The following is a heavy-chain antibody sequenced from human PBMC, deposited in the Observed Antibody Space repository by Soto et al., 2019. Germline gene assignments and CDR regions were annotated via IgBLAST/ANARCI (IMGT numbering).Heavy chain of an antibody. V-gene: IGHV3-30*18. Sequence: QVQLVESGGGVVQPGRSLRLSCAASGFTFSSYAMHWVRQAPGKGLEWVAVISYDGSDKYYADSVKGRFTISRDNSKNTLYLQMNSLRAEDTAIYYCAKQAIRTSSWIDYWGQGTLVTVSS. J-gene: IGHJ4*02. CDR2: ISYDGSDK. CDR3: AKQAIRTSSWIDY. CDR1: GFTFSSYA. D-gene: IGHD6-13*01.